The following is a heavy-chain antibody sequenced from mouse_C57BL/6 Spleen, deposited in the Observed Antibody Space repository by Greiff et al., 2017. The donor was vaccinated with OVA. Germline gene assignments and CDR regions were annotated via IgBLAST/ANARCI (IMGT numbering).Heavy chain of an antibody. V-gene: IGHV1-82*01. CDR1: GYAFSSSW. CDR3: AREGAGYYAMDY. D-gene: IGHD3-3*01. Sequence: VQLQQSGPELVKPGASVKISCKASGYAFSSSWMNWVKQRPGKGLEWIGRIYPGDGDTNYNGKFKGKATLTADKSSSTAYMQLSSLTSEDSAVYFCAREGAGYYAMDYWGQGTSATVSS. J-gene: IGHJ4*01. CDR2: IYPGDGDT.